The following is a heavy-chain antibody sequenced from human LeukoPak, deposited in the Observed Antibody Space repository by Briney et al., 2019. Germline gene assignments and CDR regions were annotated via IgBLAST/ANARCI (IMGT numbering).Heavy chain of an antibody. D-gene: IGHD1/OR15-1a*01. V-gene: IGHV3-48*04. Sequence: GGSLRLSCAASRFTFSDYDMNWVRQAPGKGLEWVSYISGTSSTIYYADSVKGRFTISRGNAKNSLYLQMNSLRAEDTAVYYCARDSSGTHDGGAFDIWGQGTMVTVSS. CDR1: RFTFSDYD. CDR2: ISGTSSTI. CDR3: ARDSSGTHDGGAFDI. J-gene: IGHJ3*02.